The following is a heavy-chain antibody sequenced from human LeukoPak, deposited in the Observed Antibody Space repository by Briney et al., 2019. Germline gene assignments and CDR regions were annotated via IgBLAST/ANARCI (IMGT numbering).Heavy chain of an antibody. CDR3: AHTKEGLSDGSQQLVTTFDY. CDR1: GFSLSTSGVG. V-gene: IGHV2-5*02. D-gene: IGHD6-13*01. CDR2: IYWDDDK. J-gene: IGHJ4*02. Sequence: SGPTLVNPTQTLTLTCTFSGFSLSTSGVGVGWIRQPPGKALEWLALIYWDDDKRYSPSLKSRLTITKDTSKNQVVLTMTNMDPVDTATYYCAHTKEGLSDGSQQLVTTFDYWGQGTLVTVSS.